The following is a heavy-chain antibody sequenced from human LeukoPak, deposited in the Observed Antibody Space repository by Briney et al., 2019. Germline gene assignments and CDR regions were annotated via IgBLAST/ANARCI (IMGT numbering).Heavy chain of an antibody. CDR1: GGSISSSSYY. CDR3: ASSNPFTWTQRSYYDFWSGYYTAHWFDP. D-gene: IGHD3-3*01. V-gene: IGHV4-39*01. CDR2: IYYSGST. Sequence: SETLSLTCTVSGGSISSSSYYWGWIHQPPGKGLEWIGSIYYSGSTYYNPSLKSRVTISVDTSKNQFSLKLSSVTAADTAVYYCASSNPFTWTQRSYYDFWSGYYTAHWFDPWGQGTLVTVSS. J-gene: IGHJ5*02.